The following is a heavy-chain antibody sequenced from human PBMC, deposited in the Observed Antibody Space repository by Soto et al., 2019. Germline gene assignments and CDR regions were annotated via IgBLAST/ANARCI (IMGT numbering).Heavy chain of an antibody. V-gene: IGHV3-48*03. CDR1: GFTFSSYE. D-gene: IGHD4-17*01. Sequence: PGGSLRLSCAASGFTFSSYEMNWVRQAPGKGLEWASYISSSGSTIYYADSVKGRFTISRDNAKNSLYLQMNSLRAEDTAVYYCAREGDDYGDYQNDFDYWGQGTLVTVSS. J-gene: IGHJ4*02. CDR3: AREGDDYGDYQNDFDY. CDR2: ISSSGSTI.